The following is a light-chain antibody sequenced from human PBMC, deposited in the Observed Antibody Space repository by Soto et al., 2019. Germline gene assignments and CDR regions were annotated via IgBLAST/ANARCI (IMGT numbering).Light chain of an antibody. Sequence: EIVMTQSPATLSVSPGERATLSCRASQSVSSNLACYQQKPGQAPRPLIYGAFTRATGIPARFSGSGSGTEFTLTISSLQSEDFAVYYCQQYNNWPLLFGGGTKVEIK. V-gene: IGKV3-15*01. CDR2: GAF. CDR1: QSVSSN. CDR3: QQYNNWPLL. J-gene: IGKJ4*01.